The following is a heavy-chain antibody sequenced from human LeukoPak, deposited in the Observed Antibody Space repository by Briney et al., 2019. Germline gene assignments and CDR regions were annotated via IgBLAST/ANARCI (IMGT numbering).Heavy chain of an antibody. CDR3: ARVRRYYGSGSLIFDY. CDR1: GDSITTYF. D-gene: IGHD3-10*01. Sequence: SETLSLTCTVSGDSITTYFWSWIRQPPGKGLEWIGYIYYIGSTNYNPSLKSRVTISVDTSKNQFSLKLSSVTAADTAVYYCARVRRYYGSGSLIFDYWGQGTLVTVSS. V-gene: IGHV4-59*01. J-gene: IGHJ4*02. CDR2: IYYIGST.